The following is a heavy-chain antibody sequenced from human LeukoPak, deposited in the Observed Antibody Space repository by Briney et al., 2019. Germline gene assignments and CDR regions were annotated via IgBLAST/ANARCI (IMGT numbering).Heavy chain of an antibody. V-gene: IGHV4-59*12. D-gene: IGHD3-16*01. CDR1: GGSISSYY. CDR3: ARAGGADRYYFDY. J-gene: IGHJ4*02. Sequence: SSETLSLTCTVSGGSISSYYWIWIRQPPGRGLEWIGSFYYSGSTYYNPSLKSRVTISIDTSKNQFSLKLNSVTAADTAVYYCARAGGADRYYFDYWGQGTLVTVSS. CDR2: FYYSGST.